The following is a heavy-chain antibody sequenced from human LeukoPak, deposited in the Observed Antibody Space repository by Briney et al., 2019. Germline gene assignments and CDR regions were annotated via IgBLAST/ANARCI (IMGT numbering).Heavy chain of an antibody. CDR3: AQECVDSTGYYYVPNWFDS. J-gene: IGHJ5*01. D-gene: IGHD3-22*01. CDR2: IKQDGSEK. Sequence: PGGSLRLSCAASGFTFSSYWMSWVRQAPGKGLEWVANIKQDGSEKYYVDSVKGRFTISRDNAKNSLYLQMNSLRAEDTAVYYCAQECVDSTGYYYVPNWFDSWGQGTLVTVSS. CDR1: GFTFSSYW. V-gene: IGHV3-7*01.